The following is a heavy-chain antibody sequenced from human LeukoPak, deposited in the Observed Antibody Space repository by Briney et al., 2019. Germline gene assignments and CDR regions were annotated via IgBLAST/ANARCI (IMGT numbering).Heavy chain of an antibody. Sequence: GGSLRLFCAASGFTFSNYNMNWVRQTPGKGLEWVSSITRDSIYTFYADSVKGRFTISRDNAKNSLSLQMNSLRAEDTAVYYCARDPYNGYYGDDYYYYMDVWGKGTTVTISS. CDR3: ARDPYNGYYGDDYYYYMDV. CDR1: GFTFSNYN. V-gene: IGHV3-21*01. J-gene: IGHJ6*03. CDR2: ITRDSIYT. D-gene: IGHD4-17*01.